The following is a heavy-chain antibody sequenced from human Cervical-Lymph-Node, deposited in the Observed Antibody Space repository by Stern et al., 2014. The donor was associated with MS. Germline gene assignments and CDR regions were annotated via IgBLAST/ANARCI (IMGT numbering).Heavy chain of an antibody. J-gene: IGHJ4*02. V-gene: IGHV2-26*01. CDR3: ARMREYCSGGICFAGYYDS. CDR1: GFSLSNAAMG. Sequence: QVPLRESGPELVKPTETLTLTCSVSGFSLSNAAMGVSWIRQPPGKALECLAHIFSTGETAYSTSLKSRLTISKDTSRSQVVLTMTNMDPVDTATYYCARMREYCSGGICFAGYYDSWGQGTLVTVSS. CDR2: IFSTGET. D-gene: IGHD2-15*01.